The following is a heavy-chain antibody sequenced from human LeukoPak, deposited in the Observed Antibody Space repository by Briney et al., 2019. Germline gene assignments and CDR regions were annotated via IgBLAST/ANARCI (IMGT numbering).Heavy chain of an antibody. D-gene: IGHD6-13*01. V-gene: IGHV3-48*02. CDR3: ARAAPYSSSFKYFQH. Sequence: GGSLRLSCAASGFTFSSYSMNWVRQAPGKGLEWVSYISSSSSTIYHADSVKGRFTISRDNAKNSLYLQMNSLRDEDTAVYYCARAAPYSSSFKYFQHWGQGTLVTVSS. CDR2: ISSSSSTI. CDR1: GFTFSSYS. J-gene: IGHJ1*01.